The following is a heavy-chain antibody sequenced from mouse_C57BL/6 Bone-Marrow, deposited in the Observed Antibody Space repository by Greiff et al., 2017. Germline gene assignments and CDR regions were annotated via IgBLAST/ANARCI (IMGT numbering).Heavy chain of an antibody. CDR3: ARSSYSNYVSGLAY. V-gene: IGHV1-75*01. D-gene: IGHD2-5*01. Sequence: VQLQQSGPELVKPGASVKISCKASGYTFTDYYINWVKQRPGQGLEWIGWIFPGSGSTYYTAKFKGKATLTVDISASTAYMLRSSLTSEDSAVYFCARSSYSNYVSGLAYWGQGTLVTVSA. J-gene: IGHJ3*01. CDR1: GYTFTDYY. CDR2: IFPGSGST.